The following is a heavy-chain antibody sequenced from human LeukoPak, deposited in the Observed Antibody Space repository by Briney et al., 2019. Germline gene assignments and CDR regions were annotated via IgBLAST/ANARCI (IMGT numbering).Heavy chain of an antibody. Sequence: PGRSLRLSCAASGFTFSSYGMHWVRQAPGKGLEWVAVKSYDGSNQYYADSVKGRFTISRDNSKNTLSLQMNSLRAEDTAVYYCAKDAEASAGYYFDYWGQGTLVTVSS. CDR3: AKDAEASAGYYFDY. CDR1: GFTFSSYG. J-gene: IGHJ4*02. V-gene: IGHV3-30*18. D-gene: IGHD6-13*01. CDR2: KSYDGSNQ.